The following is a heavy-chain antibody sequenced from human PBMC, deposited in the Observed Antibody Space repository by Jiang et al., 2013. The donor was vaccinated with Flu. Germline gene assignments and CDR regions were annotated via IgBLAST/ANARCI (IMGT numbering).Heavy chain of an antibody. D-gene: IGHD3-22*01. Sequence: GGGVVQPGRSLRLSCAASRFTFNSYGMHWVRQAPGKGLEWVAVISFDGGSKYYADSVKGRFTISRDNSKNTLYLQMSTLRAEDTAVYYCAKDRIRYFYDNSGYYFDHWGQGTLVTVSS. CDR1: RFTFNSYG. CDR2: ISFDGGSK. J-gene: IGHJ4*02. V-gene: IGHV3-30*18. CDR3: AKDRIRYFYDNSGYYFDH.